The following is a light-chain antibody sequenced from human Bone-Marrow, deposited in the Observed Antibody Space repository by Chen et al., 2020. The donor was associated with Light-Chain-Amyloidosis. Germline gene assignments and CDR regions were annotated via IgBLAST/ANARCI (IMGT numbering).Light chain of an antibody. CDR3: SSYVGRDTVV. CDR2: EDT. CDR1: NFGTFDP. J-gene: IGLJ3*02. Sequence: QSALTQPASVSGSPGQAVTISCSNFGTFDPVSWYQGHPDKAPKVIIYEDTKRPSGISYRFSASKSYDTASLTISGLQYEDEADYYCSSYVGRDTVVFGGGTKLTVL. V-gene: IGLV2-23*02.